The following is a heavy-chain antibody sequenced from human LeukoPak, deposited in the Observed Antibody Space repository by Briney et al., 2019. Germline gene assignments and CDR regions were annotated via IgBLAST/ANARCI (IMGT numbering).Heavy chain of an antibody. D-gene: IGHD3-22*01. V-gene: IGHV1-8*01. CDR1: GYTFTSYD. J-gene: IGHJ5*02. Sequence: ASVKVSCKASGYTFTSYDINWVRQTTGQGLEWMGWMNPNSGNTGYAQKFQGRVTMTRNTSISTAYMELSSLRSEDTAVYYCARQYYYDSSGYLDWFDPWGQETLVTVSS. CDR2: MNPNSGNT. CDR3: ARQYYYDSSGYLDWFDP.